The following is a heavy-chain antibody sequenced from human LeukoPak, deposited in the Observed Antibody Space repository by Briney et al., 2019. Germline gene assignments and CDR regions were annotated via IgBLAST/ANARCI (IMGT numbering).Heavy chain of an antibody. J-gene: IGHJ4*02. V-gene: IGHV4-34*01. CDR3: ARGVGYSSGWYARD. Sequence: SETLSLTCAVYGGSFSGYYWSWIRQPPGKGLEWIGEINHSGSTNYNPSLKSRVTISVDTFKNQFSLKLSSVTAADTAVYYCARGVGYSSGWYARDCGQGTLVTVSS. CDR1: GGSFSGYY. D-gene: IGHD6-19*01. CDR2: INHSGST.